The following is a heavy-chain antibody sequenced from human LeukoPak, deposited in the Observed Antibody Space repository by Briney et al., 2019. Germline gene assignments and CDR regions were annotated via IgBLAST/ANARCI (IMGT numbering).Heavy chain of an antibody. CDR1: GYSISRGYY. CDR3: ARVGSRWIQLWFGPFDY. CDR2: IYHSGST. V-gene: IGHV4-38-2*02. J-gene: IGHJ4*02. Sequence: SETLSLTCTVSGYSISRGYYWVWIRRPPGKGLEWIGSIYHSGSTYYNPSLKSRVTISVDTPKNHFSLNLSSVTAADTAVYYCARVGSRWIQLWFGPFDYWGQGTLVTVSS. D-gene: IGHD5-18*01.